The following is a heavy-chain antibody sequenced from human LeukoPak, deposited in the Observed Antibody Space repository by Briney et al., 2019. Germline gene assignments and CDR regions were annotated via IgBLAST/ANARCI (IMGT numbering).Heavy chain of an antibody. CDR1: GYTFTGYY. Sequence: ASVKVSCKASGYTFTGYYMHWVRQAPGQGLEWMGWINPNSGGTNYAQKFQGRVTMTRDTSISTAYLELSRLRSDDTAAYYCARERGDGYPFDFWGQGTLVTVSS. D-gene: IGHD5-24*01. V-gene: IGHV1-2*02. CDR2: INPNSGGT. CDR3: ARERGDGYPFDF. J-gene: IGHJ4*02.